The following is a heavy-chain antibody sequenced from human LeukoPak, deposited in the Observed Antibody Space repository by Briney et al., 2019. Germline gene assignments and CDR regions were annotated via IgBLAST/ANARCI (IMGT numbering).Heavy chain of an antibody. D-gene: IGHD3-10*01. CDR3: ARDRIPLTITMVRGVIITTWFDP. V-gene: IGHV3-33*01. Sequence: GGSLRLSCAASGFTFSIYGMHWVRQAPGKGLEWVAVIWYDGSNKYYADSVKGRFTISRDNSKNTLYLQMNSLRAEDRAVYYCARDRIPLTITMVRGVIITTWFDPWGQGTLVTVSS. CDR2: IWYDGSNK. CDR1: GFTFSIYG. J-gene: IGHJ5*02.